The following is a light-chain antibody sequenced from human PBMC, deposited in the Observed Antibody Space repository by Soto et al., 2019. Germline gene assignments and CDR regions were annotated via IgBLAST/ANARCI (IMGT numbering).Light chain of an antibody. J-gene: IGKJ4*01. CDR1: QDINKW. CDR2: TAS. CDR3: QQGKSFPLT. Sequence: IQMTQSPSSVSASVGDRVTITCRASQDINKWLAWYQQKPGLAPNLVIYTASRLHGGGPSRFSGSASGTDFTLTISSLQPEDVATYYCQQGKSFPLTFGGGTKVEI. V-gene: IGKV1-12*01.